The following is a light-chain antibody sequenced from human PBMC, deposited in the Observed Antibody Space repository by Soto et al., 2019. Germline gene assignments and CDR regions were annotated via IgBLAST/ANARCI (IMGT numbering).Light chain of an antibody. V-gene: IGKV1-8*01. J-gene: IGKJ4*01. CDR1: QSISSH. Sequence: AIRMTQSPSSFSASTGDRATITCRASQSISSHLAWYQVKPGKAPRLLIYTASSLDSGVPSRFCGSGSGTDFTLTISPLQSEYFAVYYCQQYFSYPFTFGGGTKVEIK. CDR2: TAS. CDR3: QQYFSYPFT.